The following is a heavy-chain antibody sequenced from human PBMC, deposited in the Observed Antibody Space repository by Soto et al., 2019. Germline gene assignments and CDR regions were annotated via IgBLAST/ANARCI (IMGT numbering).Heavy chain of an antibody. Sequence: EVQLVESGGGLVQPGGSLRLSCAASGFTFSSYSMNWVRQAPGKGLEWVSYISSSSSTIYYADSVKGRFTISRDNAKNSLHLQMSSLRDEDTAVYYCARGLYYYDSRGYWGYWGQGTLVTVSS. CDR1: GFTFSSYS. J-gene: IGHJ4*02. CDR3: ARGLYYYDSRGYWGY. CDR2: ISSSSSTI. V-gene: IGHV3-48*02. D-gene: IGHD3-22*01.